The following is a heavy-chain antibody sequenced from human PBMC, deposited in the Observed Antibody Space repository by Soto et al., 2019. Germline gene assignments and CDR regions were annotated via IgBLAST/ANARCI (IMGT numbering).Heavy chain of an antibody. CDR2: ISYDGSNK. V-gene: IGHV3-30*18. CDR3: AKVGGAAIPYGMDV. CDR1: GFTFSSYG. D-gene: IGHD5-18*01. J-gene: IGHJ6*02. Sequence: QVQLVESGGGVVQPGRSLRLSCAASGFTFSSYGMHWVRQAPGKGLEWVAVISYDGSNKYYADSVKGRFTISRDNSKNTLYLQMNSLRAEDTAVYYCAKVGGAAIPYGMDVWGQGTTVTVSS.